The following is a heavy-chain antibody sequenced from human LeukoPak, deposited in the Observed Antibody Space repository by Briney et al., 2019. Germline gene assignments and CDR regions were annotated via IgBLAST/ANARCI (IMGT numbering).Heavy chain of an antibody. V-gene: IGHV3-74*01. D-gene: IGHD6-6*01. CDR2: INSDGSST. Sequence: GGSLRLSCAASGFTFSSYWMHWVRQAPGKGLVWVSRINSDGSSTSYADSVKGRFTISRDNSKNTLYLQLNSLRAEDTAVYYCAKGGTLARLSDYWGQGTLVTVSS. CDR1: GFTFSSYW. CDR3: AKGGTLARLSDY. J-gene: IGHJ4*02.